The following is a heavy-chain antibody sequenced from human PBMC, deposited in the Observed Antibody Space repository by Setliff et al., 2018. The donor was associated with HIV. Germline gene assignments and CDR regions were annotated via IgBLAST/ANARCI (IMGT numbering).Heavy chain of an antibody. CDR1: GGSVSAYE. J-gene: IGHJ4*02. Sequence: ETLSLTCGVYGGSVSAYEWRWIRQPPGKGLEWIGEAIHSGITYNPSLRSRVTISLDTSKSQFSLNLTSVTAADTAVYYCVRGEYYDVSAIYHDDRWGQGTLVTVSS. V-gene: IGHV4-34*01. CDR3: VRGEYYDVSAIYHDDR. CDR2: AIHSGIT. D-gene: IGHD3-16*01.